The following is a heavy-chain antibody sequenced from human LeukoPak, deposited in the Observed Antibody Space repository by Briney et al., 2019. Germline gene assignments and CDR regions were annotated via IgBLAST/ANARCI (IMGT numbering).Heavy chain of an antibody. J-gene: IGHJ4*02. Sequence: GGSLRLSCAASGFTFSTYEMNWVRQAPGKGLEWVSYISSSGSTIYYADSVKGRFTISRDNAKNSMYLQMNSLRAEDTAVYYCASSGYYRDFDYWGQGTLVTVSS. V-gene: IGHV3-48*03. CDR2: ISSSGSTI. CDR3: ASSGYYRDFDY. D-gene: IGHD3-22*01. CDR1: GFTFSTYE.